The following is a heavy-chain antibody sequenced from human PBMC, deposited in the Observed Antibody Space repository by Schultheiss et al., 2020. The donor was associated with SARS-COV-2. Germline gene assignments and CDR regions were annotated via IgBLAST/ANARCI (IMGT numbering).Heavy chain of an antibody. CDR3: ARFWGSSWFGGFGMDV. CDR1: GGSISSYY. CDR2: IYYSGST. V-gene: IGHV4-59*12. D-gene: IGHD6-13*01. Sequence: SETLSLTCTVSGGSISSYYWSWIRQPPGKGLEWIGYIYYSGSTNYNPSLKSRVTISVDTSKNQFSLKLSSLTAADTAVYYCARFWGSSWFGGFGMDVWGQGTTVTVSS. J-gene: IGHJ6*02.